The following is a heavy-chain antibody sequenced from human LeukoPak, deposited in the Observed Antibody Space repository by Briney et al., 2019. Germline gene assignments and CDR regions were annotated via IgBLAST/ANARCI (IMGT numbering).Heavy chain of an antibody. CDR1: GYTFTDYY. J-gene: IGHJ4*02. D-gene: IGHD5-12*01. Sequence: ASVKVSCKASGYTFTDYYLHWVRQAPGQGLEWMGWINPNTGGTNYAQNFQGRVTMTRDTSISTAYMELSRLRSDDTAVYYCARVDPDMVATTPHFDYWGQGALVTVSS. CDR2: INPNTGGT. V-gene: IGHV1-2*02. CDR3: ARVDPDMVATTPHFDY.